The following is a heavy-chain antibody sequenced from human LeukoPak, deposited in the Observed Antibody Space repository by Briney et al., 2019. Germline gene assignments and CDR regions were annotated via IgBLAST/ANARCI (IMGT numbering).Heavy chain of an antibody. J-gene: IGHJ6*03. Sequence: GGSLRLSCAASGFTFSSYEMNWVRQAPGKGLEWVSAISGSGGSTYYADSVKGRFTISRDNSKNTLYLQMNSLRAEDTAVYYCAKAGWELLNTLDYYYYYYMDVWGKGTTVTISS. CDR2: ISGSGGST. CDR3: AKAGWELLNTLDYYYYYYMDV. V-gene: IGHV3-23*01. CDR1: GFTFSSYE. D-gene: IGHD1-26*01.